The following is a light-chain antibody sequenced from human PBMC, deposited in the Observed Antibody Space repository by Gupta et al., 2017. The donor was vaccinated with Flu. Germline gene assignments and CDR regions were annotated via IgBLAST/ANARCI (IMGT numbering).Light chain of an antibody. Sequence: ATLSVSPGERATLSCRASQSVSSNLAWYQQKPGQAPRLLIYGASTRATGIPARFSGSGSGTEFTLTISSLQSEDFAVYYCQQYNNWPPLTFGRGTKVEIK. CDR3: QQYNNWPPLT. CDR2: GAS. CDR1: QSVSSN. V-gene: IGKV3-15*01. J-gene: IGKJ4*01.